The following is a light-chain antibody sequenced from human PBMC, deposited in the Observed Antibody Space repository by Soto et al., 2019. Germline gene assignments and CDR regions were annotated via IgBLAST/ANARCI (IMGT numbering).Light chain of an antibody. CDR3: QQYSNYPKT. Sequence: DIQMTQSPSTLSASVGDRVTITCRASQTISTWLAWYQQKPGKAPKLLIYKASSLESGVPSRFSGSGSGTEFSLTISSLQPDDFATYYCQQYSNYPKTFGQGTKLEIK. J-gene: IGKJ2*01. CDR2: KAS. CDR1: QTISTW. V-gene: IGKV1-5*03.